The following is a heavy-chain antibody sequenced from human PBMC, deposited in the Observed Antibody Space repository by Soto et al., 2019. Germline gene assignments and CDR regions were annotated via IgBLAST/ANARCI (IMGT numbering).Heavy chain of an antibody. CDR3: ARSDGRY. CDR1: GDTISTGGYT. CDR2: TYYSGNT. J-gene: IGHJ4*02. V-gene: IGHV4-61*08. Sequence: SETLSLTCDVSGDTISTGGYTWAWIRQPPGKALEWIGYTYYSGNTYYNPSLKSRVIISVDRSKNQFSLKLSSVTAADTAVYYCARSDGRYWGQGTLVTVSS.